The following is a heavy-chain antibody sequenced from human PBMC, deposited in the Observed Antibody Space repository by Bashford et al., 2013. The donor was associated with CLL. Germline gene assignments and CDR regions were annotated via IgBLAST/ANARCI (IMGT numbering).Heavy chain of an antibody. J-gene: IGHJ4*02. D-gene: IGHD3-22*01. CDR3: ARGPGVSYKYDSTGYSADF. CDR2: INPNSGGR. CDR1: GGTFSNYA. Sequence: ASVKVSCKASGGTFSNYAISWVRQAPGQGLEWMAWINPNSGGRNYAQKFQGRVTMTTDTSITTVYMELSSLRPDDTAIYFCARGPGVSYKYDSTGYSADFWGQGTLVTVSS. V-gene: IGHV1-2*02.